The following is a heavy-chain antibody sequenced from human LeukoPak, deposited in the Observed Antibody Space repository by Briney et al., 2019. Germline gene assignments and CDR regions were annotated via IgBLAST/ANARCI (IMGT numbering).Heavy chain of an antibody. J-gene: IGHJ4*02. D-gene: IGHD1-26*01. CDR2: VGNDEKTK. CDR1: GFTFTGHS. Sequence: PGGSLRLSCVASGFTFTGHSMHWVRQAPGKGLEWVAVVGNDEKTKFYADSLKGRFTVSRDNSKNTVYLQMNSLRDEDKAVYYCAREKQSGGTPFDYWGQGSLVTVSS. V-gene: IGHV3-30*04. CDR3: AREKQSGGTPFDY.